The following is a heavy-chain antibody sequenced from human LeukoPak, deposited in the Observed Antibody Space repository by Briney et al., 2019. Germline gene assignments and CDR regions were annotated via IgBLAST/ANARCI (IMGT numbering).Heavy chain of an antibody. V-gene: IGHV4-61*02. D-gene: IGHD1-26*01. Sequence: SETLSLTCTVSGGSISSGSYYWSWIRQPAGKGLEWIGRIYTSGTTNYNPSLKSRVTISADTSKNQFSLNLSSVTAADTAVYYCARARFLGNYFFDYWGQGTLVTVSS. CDR1: GGSISSGSYY. CDR2: IYTSGTT. J-gene: IGHJ4*02. CDR3: ARARFLGNYFFDY.